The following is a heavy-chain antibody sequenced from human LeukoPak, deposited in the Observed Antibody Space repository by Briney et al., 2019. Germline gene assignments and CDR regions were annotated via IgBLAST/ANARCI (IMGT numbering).Heavy chain of an antibody. V-gene: IGHV1-2*02. Sequence: ASVKVSCKASGYTFTGYYIHWVRQAPGQGLEWMGWINPNSGGTNFAQKFQGRFTMTRDTSTSTAYMELSGLRSDGTAVYYCARARMGSAYDYFDYWGQGTLVTVSS. CDR3: ARARMGSAYDYFDY. D-gene: IGHD5-12*01. J-gene: IGHJ4*02. CDR1: GYTFTGYY. CDR2: INPNSGGT.